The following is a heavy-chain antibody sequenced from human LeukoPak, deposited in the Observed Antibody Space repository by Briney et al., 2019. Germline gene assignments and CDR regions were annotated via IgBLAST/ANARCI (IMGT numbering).Heavy chain of an antibody. CDR1: GYTFSSYG. J-gene: IGHJ4*02. CDR2: ISAYNGNT. CDR3: ARDSQFGIAAAGTGY. V-gene: IGHV1-18*01. Sequence: ASVKVSCKASGYTFSSYGISWVRQAPGQGLEWMGWISAYNGNTNYAQKLQGRVTMTTDTSTSTAYMELRSLRSDDTAVYYCARDSQFGIAAAGTGYWGQGTLVTVSS. D-gene: IGHD6-13*01.